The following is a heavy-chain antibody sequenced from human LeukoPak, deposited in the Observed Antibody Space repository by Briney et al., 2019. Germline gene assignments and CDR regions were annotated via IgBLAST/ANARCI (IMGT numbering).Heavy chain of an antibody. D-gene: IGHD2-2*01. CDR3: TKSSDGSTSFDQ. CDR1: GFTFRTYA. J-gene: IGHJ4*02. V-gene: IGHV3-23*01. Sequence: GGSLRLSCVASGFTFRTYAMSWVRQAPGKGLEWVSGISDSGGTTYYVDSVKGRFTISRDNSKNTLYLQINSLRAEDMALYYCTKSSDGSTSFDQWGQGTLVTVSS. CDR2: ISDSGGTT.